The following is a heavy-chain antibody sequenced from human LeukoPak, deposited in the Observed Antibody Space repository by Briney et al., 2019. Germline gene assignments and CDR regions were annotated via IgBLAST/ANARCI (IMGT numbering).Heavy chain of an antibody. D-gene: IGHD6-13*01. CDR2: IKQDGSEK. Sequence: GGSLRLSXAVSGFTFSSYWMSWVRQAPGKGLEWVANIKQDGSEKYYVDSVKGRFAISRDNAKNSLYLQMNSLRAEDTAVYYCAREAGTADYWGQGTLVTVSS. J-gene: IGHJ4*02. CDR3: AREAGTADY. CDR1: GFTFSSYW. V-gene: IGHV3-7*01.